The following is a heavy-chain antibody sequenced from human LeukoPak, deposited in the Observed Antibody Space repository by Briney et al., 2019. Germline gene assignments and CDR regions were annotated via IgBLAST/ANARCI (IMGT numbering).Heavy chain of an antibody. CDR1: GGSISHYY. Sequence: PSETLSLTCTVSGGSISHYYWSWIRQSPGKGLEWIGYIYYSGTTNYNPSLKSRVTISVDTSRNQFSLQLRSVTAADTAVYYCAREDPQTTVPEGMDVWGQGTMVIVSS. J-gene: IGHJ6*02. D-gene: IGHD4-17*01. V-gene: IGHV4-59*01. CDR3: AREDPQTTVPEGMDV. CDR2: IYYSGTT.